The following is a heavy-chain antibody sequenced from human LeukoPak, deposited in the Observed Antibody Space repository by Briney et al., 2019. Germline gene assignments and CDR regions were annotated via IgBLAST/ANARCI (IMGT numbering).Heavy chain of an antibody. Sequence: GGSLRLSCAASGFTFSSYGMHWVRQAPGKGLEWVAFIRYDGSNKYYADSVKGRFTISRDNAKNSLYLQMNSLRAEDTAVYYCAREGVDYYDSSGYRPALDYWGQGTLVTVSS. J-gene: IGHJ4*02. CDR2: IRYDGSNK. CDR3: AREGVDYYDSSGYRPALDY. V-gene: IGHV3-30*02. D-gene: IGHD3-22*01. CDR1: GFTFSSYG.